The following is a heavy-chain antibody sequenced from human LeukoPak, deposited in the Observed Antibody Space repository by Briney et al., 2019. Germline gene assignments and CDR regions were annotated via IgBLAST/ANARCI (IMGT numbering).Heavy chain of an antibody. CDR3: ARGYQLPSPDAFDI. D-gene: IGHD2-2*01. J-gene: IGHJ3*02. V-gene: IGHV4-30-4*08. Sequence: SETLSLTCAVYGGSFTGNYWSWIRQPPGKGLEWIGYIYYSGSTYYNPSPKSRVTTSVDTSKNQFSLKLSSVTAADTAVYYCARGYQLPSPDAFDIWGQGTMVTVSS. CDR1: GGSFTGNY. CDR2: IYYSGST.